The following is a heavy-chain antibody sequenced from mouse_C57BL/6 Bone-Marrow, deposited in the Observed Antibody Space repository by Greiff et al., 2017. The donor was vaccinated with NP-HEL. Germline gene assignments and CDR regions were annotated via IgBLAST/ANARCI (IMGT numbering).Heavy chain of an antibody. D-gene: IGHD2-3*01. CDR3: ARGWLLLYWYFDV. V-gene: IGHV5-17*01. Sequence: EVKLQESGGGLVKPGGSLKLSCAASGFTFSDYGMHWVRQAPEKGLEWVAYISSGSSTIYYADTVKGRFTISRDNAKNTLFLQMTSLRSEDTAMYYCARGWLLLYWYFDVWGTGTTVTVSS. J-gene: IGHJ1*03. CDR2: ISSGSSTI. CDR1: GFTFSDYG.